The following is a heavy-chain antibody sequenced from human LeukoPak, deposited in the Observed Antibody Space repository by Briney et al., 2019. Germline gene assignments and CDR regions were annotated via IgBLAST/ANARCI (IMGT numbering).Heavy chain of an antibody. J-gene: IGHJ4*02. D-gene: IGHD5-12*01. CDR2: IYYSGST. CDR3: ARRDGYDYQY. CDR1: GGSISSSSYY. V-gene: IGHV4-39*01. Sequence: SETLSLTCTVSGGSISSSSYYWGWIRQPPGKGLEWIGSIYYSGSTYYNPSLKSRVTISVDTSKNQFSLKLSSVTAADTAVYYCARRDGYDYQYWGQGTLVTVSS.